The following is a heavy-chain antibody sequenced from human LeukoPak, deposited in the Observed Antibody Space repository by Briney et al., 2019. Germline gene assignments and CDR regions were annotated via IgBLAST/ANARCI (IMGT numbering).Heavy chain of an antibody. D-gene: IGHD6-19*01. Sequence: SQILSLTCAISGDSVSSNSAAWNWIRQSPSRGLEWLGRTYYRSKWYNDYAVSVKSRITINPDTSKNQFSLQLNSVTPEDTAVYYCARDRPGIAVAGGPGYFDYWGQGTLVTVSS. CDR2: TYYRSKWYN. V-gene: IGHV6-1*01. CDR1: GDSVSSNSAA. CDR3: ARDRPGIAVAGGPGYFDY. J-gene: IGHJ4*02.